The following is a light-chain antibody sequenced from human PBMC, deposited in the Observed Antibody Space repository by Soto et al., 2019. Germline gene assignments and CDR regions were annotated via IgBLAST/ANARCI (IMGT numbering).Light chain of an antibody. CDR2: ANS. CDR1: SSNIGAGYD. CDR3: QSYDSSLSGFYV. Sequence: QSVPTQPPSVSGAPGQRVTISCTGSSSNIGAGYDVHWYQQLPGRAPKLLIYANSNRPSGVPDRFSGSRSGTSASLAITGLQAEDEADYSCQSYDSSLSGFYVFGTGTKVTVL. V-gene: IGLV1-40*01. J-gene: IGLJ1*01.